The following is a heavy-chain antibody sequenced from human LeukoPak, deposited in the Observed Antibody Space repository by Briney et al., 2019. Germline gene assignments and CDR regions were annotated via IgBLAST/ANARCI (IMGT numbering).Heavy chain of an antibody. Sequence: GESLKISCKGSGYSFTSHWIGWVRQMPGKGLEWMGIIYPGNSDTRYSPSFQGQVTISADKSISTAYLQWSSLKASDTAMYYCARHGDSSSSHPKNNWFDPWGQGTLVTVSS. CDR2: IYPGNSDT. J-gene: IGHJ5*02. CDR3: ARHGDSSSSHPKNNWFDP. CDR1: GYSFTSHW. D-gene: IGHD6-6*01. V-gene: IGHV5-51*01.